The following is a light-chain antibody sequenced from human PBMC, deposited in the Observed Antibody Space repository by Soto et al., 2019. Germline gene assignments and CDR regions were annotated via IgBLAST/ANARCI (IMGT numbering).Light chain of an antibody. J-gene: IGLJ1*01. CDR3: SSFAGSKTYV. CDR2: DVS. Sequence: QSALTQPPSASGSPGQSVTISCTGTSSDVGGYDYVSWYQQYPGKAPKLIIYDVSKRPSGVPDRFSGSKSGNTASLTVSGLQAEDEADYYCSSFAGSKTYVFGTGTKVTVL. CDR1: SSDVGGYDY. V-gene: IGLV2-8*01.